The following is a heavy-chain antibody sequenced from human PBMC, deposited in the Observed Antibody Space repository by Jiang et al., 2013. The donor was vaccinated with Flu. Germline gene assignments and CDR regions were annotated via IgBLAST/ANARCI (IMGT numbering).Heavy chain of an antibody. CDR2: IYYSGST. CDR1: GGSISSSSYY. V-gene: IGHV4-39*07. CDR3: ARQGEEYYYDSSGYQTMDDAFDI. D-gene: IGHD3-22*01. J-gene: IGHJ3*02. Sequence: GSGLVKPSETLSLTCTVSGGSISSSSYYWGWIRQPPGKGLEWIGSIYYSGSTYYNPSLKSRVTISVDTSKNQFSLKLSSVTAADTAVYYCARQGEEYYYDSSGYQTMDDAFDIWGQGDNGHRLF.